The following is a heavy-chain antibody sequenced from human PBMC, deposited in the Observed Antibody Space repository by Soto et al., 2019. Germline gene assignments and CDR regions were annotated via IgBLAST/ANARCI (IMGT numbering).Heavy chain of an antibody. CDR3: VGLTTRAVRGVIHDY. CDR1: GFTFDDYA. D-gene: IGHD3-10*01. CDR2: ISWNSGSI. J-gene: IGHJ4*02. V-gene: IGHV3-9*01. Sequence: GGSLRLSCAASGFTFDDYAMHWVRQAPGKGLEWVSGISWNSGSIGYADSVKGRFTISRDNAKNSLYLQMNSLRAEDTALYYCVGLTTRAVRGVIHDYWGQGTLVTVSS.